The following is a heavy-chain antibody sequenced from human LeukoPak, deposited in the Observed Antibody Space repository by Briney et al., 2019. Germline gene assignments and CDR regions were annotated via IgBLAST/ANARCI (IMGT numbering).Heavy chain of an antibody. CDR2: IYYSGTN. V-gene: IGHV4-59*01. Sequence: SETLSLTCTVSGGSISSYYWSWIRQPPGEGLEWIGDIYYSGTNNYPPPHKRRVTIAVDTNKHQSPLKLSSAAAADAAVYYCAGLSYSSSWYYFDYWGKGTLVTVSS. D-gene: IGHD6-13*01. J-gene: IGHJ4*02. CDR3: AGLSYSSSWYYFDY. CDR1: GGSISSYY.